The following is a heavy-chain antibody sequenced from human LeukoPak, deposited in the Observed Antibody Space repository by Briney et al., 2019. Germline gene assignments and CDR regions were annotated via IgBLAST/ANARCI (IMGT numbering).Heavy chain of an antibody. D-gene: IGHD1-26*01. Sequence: GASVKVSCKVSGYTLTELSMHWVRQAPGKGLEWMGGFDPEDGETIYAQKFQGRVTMTRDTSISTAYMELSSLRSDDTAVYYCARVYEVGVTRGGFDIWGQGTLVTVSS. CDR3: ARVYEVGVTRGGFDI. CDR1: GYTLTELS. CDR2: FDPEDGET. J-gene: IGHJ3*02. V-gene: IGHV1-24*01.